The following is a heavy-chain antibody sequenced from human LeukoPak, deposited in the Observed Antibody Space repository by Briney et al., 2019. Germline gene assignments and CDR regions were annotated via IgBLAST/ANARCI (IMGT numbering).Heavy chain of an antibody. CDR1: GFTFSNAW. Sequence: GGSLRLSCAASGFTFSNAWMSWVRQAPGKGLEWVGRIKSKTDGGTTDYAAPVKGRFTISRDDSKNTLYLQMNSLRAEDTAVYYCARDRSSGYSYGYALRGIDYWGQGTLVTVSS. D-gene: IGHD5-18*01. CDR2: IKSKTDGGTT. CDR3: ARDRSSGYSYGYALRGIDY. J-gene: IGHJ4*02. V-gene: IGHV3-15*01.